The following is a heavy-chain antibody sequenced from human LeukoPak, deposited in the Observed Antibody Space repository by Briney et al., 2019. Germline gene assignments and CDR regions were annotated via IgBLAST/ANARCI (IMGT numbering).Heavy chain of an antibody. CDR1: GGTFSSYA. Sequence: AASVKVSCKASGGTFSSYAISWVRQAPGQGLEWMGRIIPILGIANYAQKFQGRVTITADKSTSTAYMELSSLRSEDTAVYYCAREGVGYGGKRDFDYWGQGTLVTVSS. V-gene: IGHV1-69*04. D-gene: IGHD4-23*01. CDR2: IIPILGIA. J-gene: IGHJ4*02. CDR3: AREGVGYGGKRDFDY.